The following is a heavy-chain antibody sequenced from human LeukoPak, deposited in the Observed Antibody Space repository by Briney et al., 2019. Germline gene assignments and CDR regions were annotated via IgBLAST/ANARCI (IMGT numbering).Heavy chain of an antibody. CDR3: ARDPGGNYFGPGTHFAY. CDR2: IDGETGNT. D-gene: IGHD3-10*01. CDR1: GYTFIHYY. J-gene: IGHJ4*02. Sequence: ASVKVSCKASGYTFIHYYMHWVRQARGQGLEWTGRIDGETGNTRYAQNFQGRVSMTRDTSTSTVYMELSSLRFEDTAVYYCARDPGGNYFGPGTHFAYWGQGALVTVSS. V-gene: IGHV1-46*01.